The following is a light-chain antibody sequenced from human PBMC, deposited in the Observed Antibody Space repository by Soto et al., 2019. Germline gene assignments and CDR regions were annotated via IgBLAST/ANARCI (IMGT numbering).Light chain of an antibody. CDR3: QQYKSYSPYT. J-gene: IGKJ2*01. V-gene: IGKV1-5*01. Sequence: DIQMTQSPSTLSASVGDRVTITCRASQNIRNWLAWYQQKPGKGPKILIYDASSLERGVPSRFSGSGSGTEFTLAISSLQTDDFATYYCQQYKSYSPYTFGQGTKVEIK. CDR1: QNIRNW. CDR2: DAS.